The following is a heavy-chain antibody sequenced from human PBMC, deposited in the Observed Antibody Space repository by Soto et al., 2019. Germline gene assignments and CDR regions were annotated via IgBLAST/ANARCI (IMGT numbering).Heavy chain of an antibody. CDR1: GGSISSYY. V-gene: IGHV4-59*01. D-gene: IGHD1-1*01. CDR3: ATGSFTSTGGRIGYHYNAMDV. Sequence: NPSETLSLTCTVSGGSISSYYWSWIRQPPGKGLEWIGYIYYSGSTNYNPSLKSRVTISADTSKNQFSLKLSSVTAADTAVYYCATGSFTSTGGRIGYHYNAMDVWGQGTTVTVSS. CDR2: IYYSGST. J-gene: IGHJ6*02.